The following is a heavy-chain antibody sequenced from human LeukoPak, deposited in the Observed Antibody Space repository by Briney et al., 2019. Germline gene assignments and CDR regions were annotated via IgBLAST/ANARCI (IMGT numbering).Heavy chain of an antibody. CDR1: GGSFSGYY. Sequence: SETLSLTCAVYGGSFSGYYWSWIRQPPGKGLEWIGEINHSGSTNYNPSLKSRVTISVDKSKNQFSLKLSSVTAADTAVYYCARVDSSSWFRDWGQGTLVTVSS. CDR3: ARVDSSSWFRD. D-gene: IGHD6-13*01. CDR2: INHSGST. J-gene: IGHJ4*02. V-gene: IGHV4-34*01.